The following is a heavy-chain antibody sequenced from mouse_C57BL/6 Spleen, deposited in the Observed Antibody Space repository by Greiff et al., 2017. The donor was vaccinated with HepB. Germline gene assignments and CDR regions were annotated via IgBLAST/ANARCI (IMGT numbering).Heavy chain of an antibody. CDR3: AYYGSSLHWYFDV. Sequence: QVHLQQSGAELVMPGASVKLSCKASGYTFTSYWMHWVKQRPGQGLEWIGEIDPSDSYTNYNQKFKGKSTLTVDKSSSTAYMQLSSLTSEDSAVYYCAYYGSSLHWYFDVWGTGTTVTVSS. CDR2: IDPSDSYT. J-gene: IGHJ1*03. D-gene: IGHD1-1*01. V-gene: IGHV1-69*01. CDR1: GYTFTSYW.